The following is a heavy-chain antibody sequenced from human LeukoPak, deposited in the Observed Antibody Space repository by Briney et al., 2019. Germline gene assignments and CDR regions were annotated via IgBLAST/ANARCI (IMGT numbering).Heavy chain of an antibody. CDR1: GFTFDDHA. CDR3: ARAGYYYYGMDV. CDR2: IYSGGST. J-gene: IGHJ6*02. Sequence: GRSLRLSCAASGFTFDDHAMHWVRQAPGKGLEWVSVIYSGGSTYYADSVKGRFTISRDNSKNTLYLQMNSLRAEDTAVYYCARAGYYYYGMDVWGQGTTVTVSS. D-gene: IGHD1-14*01. V-gene: IGHV3-53*01.